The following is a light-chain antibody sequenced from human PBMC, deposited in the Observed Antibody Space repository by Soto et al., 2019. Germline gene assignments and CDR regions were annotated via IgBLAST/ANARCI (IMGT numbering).Light chain of an antibody. J-gene: IGLJ1*01. CDR3: CSFAGDYIYV. CDR1: SSDVGNYKY. CDR2: EVS. V-gene: IGLV2-14*01. Sequence: QSALTQPASVSGSPGQSITISCTGTSSDVGNYKYVSWYQQHPGKAPKLMIYEVSNRPSGVSNRFSGSKSGNTASLTISGLQAEDETDYYCCSFAGDYIYVFGTGTKVTVL.